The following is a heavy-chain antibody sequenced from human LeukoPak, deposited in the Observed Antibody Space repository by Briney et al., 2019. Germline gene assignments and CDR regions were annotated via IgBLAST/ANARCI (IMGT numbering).Heavy chain of an antibody. V-gene: IGHV3-48*01. D-gene: IGHD6-13*01. J-gene: IGHJ3*02. CDR2: ISSSSSTI. CDR3: ARDYSSSSGKHAFDI. CDR1: GFTFSSYS. Sequence: GGSLRLSCAASGFTFSSYSMNWVRQAPGKGLEWVSYISSSSSTIYYADSVKGRFTISRDNAKNSLYLQMNSLRAEDMAVYYCARDYSSSSGKHAFDIWGQGTTVTVSS.